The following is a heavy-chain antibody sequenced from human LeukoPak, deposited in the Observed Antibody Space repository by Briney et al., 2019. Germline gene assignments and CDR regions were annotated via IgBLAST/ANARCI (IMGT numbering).Heavy chain of an antibody. J-gene: IGHJ4*02. V-gene: IGHV4-34*09. D-gene: IGHD3-16*01. CDR3: ARAMIKGEYYFDY. Sequence: KPSETLSLTCAVYGGSFSGYQWSWIRQPPGKGLEWIGYIFYSGSTYYNPSLKSRVTISVDTSKNQFSLKLSSVTAADTAVYYCARAMIKGEYYFDYWGQGTLVTVSS. CDR2: IFYSGST. CDR1: GGSFSGYQ.